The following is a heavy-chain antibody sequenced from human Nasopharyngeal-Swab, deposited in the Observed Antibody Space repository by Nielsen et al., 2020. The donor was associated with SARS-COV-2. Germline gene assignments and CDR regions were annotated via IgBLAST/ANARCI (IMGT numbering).Heavy chain of an antibody. D-gene: IGHD3-10*01. CDR2: IYYSGST. J-gene: IGHJ4*02. Sequence: WIRQPPGKGLERIGYIYYSGSTYYNPSLKSRVTISVDTSKNQFSLKLSSVTAADTAVYYCARDLHEYGSGLYYFDYWGQGTLVTVSS. V-gene: IGHV4-30-4*01. CDR3: ARDLHEYGSGLYYFDY.